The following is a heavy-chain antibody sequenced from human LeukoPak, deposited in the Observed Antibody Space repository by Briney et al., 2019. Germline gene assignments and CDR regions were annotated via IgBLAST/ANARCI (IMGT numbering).Heavy chain of an antibody. CDR1: GFTFSSYW. Sequence: GGSLRLSCAASGFTFSSYWMSWVRQAPGKGLEWVANIKQDGSEKYYVDSVKGRFTISRDNAKNSLYLQMNSLRVEDTAVYYCARVIAAGYPRSWGQGTLVTVSP. V-gene: IGHV3-7*01. CDR3: ARVIAAGYPRS. CDR2: IKQDGSEK. J-gene: IGHJ4*02. D-gene: IGHD6-25*01.